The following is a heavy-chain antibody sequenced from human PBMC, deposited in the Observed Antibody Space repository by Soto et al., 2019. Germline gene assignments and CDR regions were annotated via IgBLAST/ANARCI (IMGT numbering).Heavy chain of an antibody. Sequence: ASVKVSCKASGYTFTSYGISWVRQAPGQGLEWMGWISAYNGNTNYAQKLQGRVTMTTDTSTSTAYMELRSLRSDDTAVYYCARGAEVYDILTGYRPLNFDYWGQGTLVTVSS. D-gene: IGHD3-9*01. CDR2: ISAYNGNT. V-gene: IGHV1-18*01. CDR1: GYTFTSYG. CDR3: ARGAEVYDILTGYRPLNFDY. J-gene: IGHJ4*02.